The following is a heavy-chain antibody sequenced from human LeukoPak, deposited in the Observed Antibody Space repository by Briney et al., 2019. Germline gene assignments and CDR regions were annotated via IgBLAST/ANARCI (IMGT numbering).Heavy chain of an antibody. D-gene: IGHD3-10*01. V-gene: IGHV3-20*04. CDR3: ARDFYGSGSVGFDY. J-gene: IGHJ4*02. Sequence: GGSLRLSCAASGFTFDDYGMSWVRQAPGKGLEWVSGINWNGGSTGYADSVKGRFTISRDNAKNSLYLQMNSLRAEDTALYYCARDFYGSGSVGFDYWGQGTLVTVSS. CDR1: GFTFDDYG. CDR2: INWNGGST.